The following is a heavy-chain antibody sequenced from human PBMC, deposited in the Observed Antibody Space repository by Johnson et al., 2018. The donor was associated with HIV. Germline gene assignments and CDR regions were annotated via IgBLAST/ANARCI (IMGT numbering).Heavy chain of an antibody. Sequence: QVQLVESGGGLVQPGGSLRHSCAASGFTFSTYAMHWVRQAPGKGLEWVAVISYDGSNKYYADSVKGRFTISRENAKNSLYLQMNSLRAGDTAVYYCARGMGYSYAGDVFDIWGQGTMVTVSS. CDR3: ARGMGYSYAGDVFDI. CDR2: ISYDGSNK. CDR1: GFTFSTYA. D-gene: IGHD5-18*01. J-gene: IGHJ3*02. V-gene: IGHV3-30*03.